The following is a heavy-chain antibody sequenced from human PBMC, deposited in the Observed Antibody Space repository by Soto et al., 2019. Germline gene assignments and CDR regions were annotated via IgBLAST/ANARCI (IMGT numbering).Heavy chain of an antibody. CDR3: ARDLGMTTVTGHFYYGMDV. CDR1: GFTFSSYA. J-gene: IGHJ6*02. Sequence: QVQLVVSGGGVVQPGRSLRLSCAASGFTFSSYAMHWVRQAPGKGLEWVAVISYDGSNKYYADSVKGRFTISRDNSKNTLYLQMNSLRAVDTAVFYCARDLGMTTVTGHFYYGMDVWGQGTTVTVSS. V-gene: IGHV3-30-3*01. CDR2: ISYDGSNK. D-gene: IGHD4-4*01.